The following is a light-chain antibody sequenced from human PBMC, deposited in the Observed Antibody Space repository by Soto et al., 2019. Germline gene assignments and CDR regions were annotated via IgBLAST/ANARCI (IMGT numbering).Light chain of an antibody. V-gene: IGKV2D-29*02. CDR1: HRLLHITGETF. CDR2: EVS. J-gene: IGKJ5*01. Sequence: VLLTQSPLSLSVAPGQPAPISCMSIHRLLHITGETFLFWYLQKPGQSPQILIYEVSTRVSGVPDRFSGSGSGTAFTLEISRVETDDVSIYYCMQSTQLPPTFGQGTRLEI. CDR3: MQSTQLPPT.